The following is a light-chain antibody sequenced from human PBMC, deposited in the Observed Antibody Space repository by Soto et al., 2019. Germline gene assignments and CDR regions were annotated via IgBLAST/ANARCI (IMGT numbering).Light chain of an antibody. CDR1: QSISSY. CDR2: AAS. Sequence: DIQMTQSPSSLSASVGDRVTITCRASQSISSYLNWYQQKPGKAPKLLIYAASSLQSGVPSRFSGSGSGTDFTLTISSLQPEDFATYYCPQSYITPVAFGQGTKVEIK. CDR3: PQSYITPVA. J-gene: IGKJ1*01. V-gene: IGKV1-39*01.